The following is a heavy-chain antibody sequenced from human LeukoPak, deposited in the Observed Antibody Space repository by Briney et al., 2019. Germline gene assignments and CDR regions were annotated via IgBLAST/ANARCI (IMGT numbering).Heavy chain of an antibody. CDR1: GVSISNYF. J-gene: IGHJ4*02. Sequence: SETLSLTCTVSGVSISNYFWSWIRQPPGNGLEWVAYIYDSGTSNYNPSLKSRVTISVDTSKNQFSLSLSSVTAADTAVYYCARSNGWYSFDYWGQGTLVTVSS. V-gene: IGHV4-59*01. D-gene: IGHD6-19*01. CDR2: IYDSGTS. CDR3: ARSNGWYSFDY.